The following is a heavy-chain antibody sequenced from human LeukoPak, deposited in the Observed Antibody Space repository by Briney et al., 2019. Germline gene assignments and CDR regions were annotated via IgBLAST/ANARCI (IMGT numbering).Heavy chain of an antibody. CDR1: GFTFSSYA. D-gene: IGHD3-9*01. V-gene: IGHV3-30*04. Sequence: GGSLRLSCAASGFTFSSYAMHWVRQAPGKGLEWVAVISYDGSNKYYADSVKGRFTISRDNSKNTLYLQMNSLRAEDTAVYYCASGDILTGYYPPFDYWGQGTLVTVSS. CDR2: ISYDGSNK. J-gene: IGHJ4*02. CDR3: ASGDILTGYYPPFDY.